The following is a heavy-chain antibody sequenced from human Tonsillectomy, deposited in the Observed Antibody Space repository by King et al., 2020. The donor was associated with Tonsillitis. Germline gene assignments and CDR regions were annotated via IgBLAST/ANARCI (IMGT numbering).Heavy chain of an antibody. CDR1: GVSISSYY. V-gene: IGHV4-59*01. CDR2: IYYNGNT. J-gene: IGHJ3*02. D-gene: IGHD6-13*01. Sequence: VQLQESGTGLVKPSETLSLTCTVSGVSISSYYWSWIRQPPGKGLEWIGYIYYNGNTNYNPSLKSRVTISVDTSKNQFSLKLSSVTAADTAVYYCATFSKRIAAANGDAFDIWGQGTMVTVSS. CDR3: ATFSKRIAAANGDAFDI.